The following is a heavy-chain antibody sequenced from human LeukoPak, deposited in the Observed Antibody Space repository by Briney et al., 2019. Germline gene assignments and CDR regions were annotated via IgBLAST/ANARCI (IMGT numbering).Heavy chain of an antibody. CDR1: GFTFSSYW. Sequence: PGGSLRLSCAASGFTFSSYWMNWARQAPGKGLEWVASINHMNYYVDSVKGRFTISRDKAKNSLYLQMSNLRAEDTAVYFCARGGGLDVWGQGATVTVSS. D-gene: IGHD3-16*01. CDR2: INHMN. CDR3: ARGGGLDV. J-gene: IGHJ6*02. V-gene: IGHV3-7*03.